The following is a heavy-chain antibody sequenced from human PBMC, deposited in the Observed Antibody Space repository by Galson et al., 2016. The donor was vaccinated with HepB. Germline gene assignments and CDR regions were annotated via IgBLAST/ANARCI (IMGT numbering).Heavy chain of an antibody. D-gene: IGHD3-22*01. J-gene: IGHJ3*02. CDR2: IFSGDAT. Sequence: SLRLSCAASGFSVSGKYMSWARQAPGKGLEWVSAIFSGDATYYRDSVKGRFTISRDTSKNTLYLQMNNLRAEDTAIYYCDGYSDPFDILGQGTMVTVSS. CDR3: DGYSDPFDI. V-gene: IGHV3-53*01. CDR1: GFSVSGKY.